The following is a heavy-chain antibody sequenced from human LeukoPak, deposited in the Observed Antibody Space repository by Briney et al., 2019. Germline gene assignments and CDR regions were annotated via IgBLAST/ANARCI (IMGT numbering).Heavy chain of an antibody. CDR3: ARLVKGSGYDWLDAFDI. Sequence: SQTLSLTCTVSGGSISSGDYYWSWIRQPPGKGLEWIGYIYYSGSTYYNPSLKSRVTISVDTSKNQFSLKLSSVTAADTAVYYCARLVKGSGYDWLDAFDIWGQGTMVTVSS. D-gene: IGHD5-12*01. CDR1: GGSISSGDYY. V-gene: IGHV4-30-4*08. CDR2: IYYSGST. J-gene: IGHJ3*02.